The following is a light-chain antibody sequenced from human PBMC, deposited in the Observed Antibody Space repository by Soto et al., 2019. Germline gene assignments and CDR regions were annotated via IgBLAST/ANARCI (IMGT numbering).Light chain of an antibody. CDR3: QQYDSSPFT. Sequence: EIVLTQSPGTLSLSPGERATLSCRVSQSVTSNYLAWYQQKPGQSPRLLIYGASSRATGIPDRFSGSGSGTDFTLTISRLEPEDCAVYYCQQYDSSPFTFGPGTKVDIK. J-gene: IGKJ3*01. CDR2: GAS. V-gene: IGKV3-20*01. CDR1: QSVTSNY.